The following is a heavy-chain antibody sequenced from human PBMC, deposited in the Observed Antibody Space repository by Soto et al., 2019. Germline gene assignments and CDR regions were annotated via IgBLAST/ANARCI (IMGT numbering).Heavy chain of an antibody. CDR3: ARAHRAGFGYGMDV. V-gene: IGHV1-69*01. Sequence: QVQLVQSGAAVKKPGSSVKVSCKASGGTFSSYAISWVRQAPGQGLEWMGGIIPIFDTPHYAQKFQGRVTSTADESTSTAYMDLSSLRSEDTAVYYCARAHRAGFGYGMDVWGQGTTVTVS. CDR2: IIPIFDTP. J-gene: IGHJ6*02. D-gene: IGHD3-16*01. CDR1: GGTFSSYA.